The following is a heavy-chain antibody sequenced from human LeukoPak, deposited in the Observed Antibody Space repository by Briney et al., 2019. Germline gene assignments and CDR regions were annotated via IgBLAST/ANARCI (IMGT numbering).Heavy chain of an antibody. CDR3: ARDGVQLSPYYYYGMDV. CDR1: GFTFSSYA. D-gene: IGHD5-18*01. J-gene: IGHJ6*02. Sequence: PGGSLRLSCAASGFTFSSYAMSWVRQAPGKGLEWVSAISGSGGSTYYADSVKGRFTISRDNAKNSLYLQMNSLRAEDTAVYYCARDGVQLSPYYYYGMDVWGQGTTVTVSS. CDR2: ISGSGGST. V-gene: IGHV3-23*01.